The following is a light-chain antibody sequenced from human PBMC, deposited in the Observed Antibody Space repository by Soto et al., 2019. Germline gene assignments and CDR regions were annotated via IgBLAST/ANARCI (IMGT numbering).Light chain of an antibody. J-gene: IGKJ5*01. CDR1: HGISSY. V-gene: IGKV1-9*01. CDR2: AAS. Sequence: DIQLAQSPSFLSASVGDRVTITCRASHGISSYLAWYQQKPGKAPKFLIYAASTLRGAVPSRFSGSGSGTEFTLTTSSLQPEDFATYYCQGLTDYPITFGQGTRLEIK. CDR3: QGLTDYPIT.